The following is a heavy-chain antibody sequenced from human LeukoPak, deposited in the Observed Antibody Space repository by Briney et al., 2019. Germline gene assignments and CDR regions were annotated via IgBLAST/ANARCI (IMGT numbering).Heavy chain of an antibody. Sequence: PGGSLRLSCAASGFTFSSYAMSWVRQAPGKGLEWVSAISGSGGSTYYADSVKGRFTISRDNAKNSLYLQMNSLRAEDTAVYYCAGHYGSGNFDYWGQGTLVTVSS. D-gene: IGHD3-10*01. V-gene: IGHV3-23*01. J-gene: IGHJ4*02. CDR3: AGHYGSGNFDY. CDR1: GFTFSSYA. CDR2: ISGSGGST.